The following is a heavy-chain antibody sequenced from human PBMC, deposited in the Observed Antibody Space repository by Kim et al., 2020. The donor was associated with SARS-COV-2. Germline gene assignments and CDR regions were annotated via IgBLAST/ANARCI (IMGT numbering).Heavy chain of an antibody. V-gene: IGHV3-66*01. CDR1: AFSVTDNY. CDR2: IYSGGTT. D-gene: IGHD3-10*01. J-gene: IGHJ4*02. Sequence: GGSLRLSCTASAFSVTDNYMSWVRQAPGQGLEWVSIIYSGGTTYYRGSVTGRFTISRDRSENTLFLQMDNVRPEDTAVYYCASFRGAGHGAQLPHDYWGQGTLVTVSA. CDR3: ASFRGAGHGAQLPHDY.